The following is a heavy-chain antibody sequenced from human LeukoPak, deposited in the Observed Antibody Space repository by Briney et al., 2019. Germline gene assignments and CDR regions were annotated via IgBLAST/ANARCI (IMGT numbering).Heavy chain of an antibody. CDR2: INPTSGGT. J-gene: IGHJ4*02. CDR3: ARSALGRLWSGYYPFDY. D-gene: IGHD3-3*01. CDR1: GYTFAGYY. Sequence: ASVKVSCKASGYTFAGYYMHWVRQAPGQELEGMGWINPTSGGTNYAQKFQGRVTMTRDTSISTAYMELSRLRSDDTAVYYCARSALGRLWSGYYPFDYWGQGTLVTVSS. V-gene: IGHV1-2*02.